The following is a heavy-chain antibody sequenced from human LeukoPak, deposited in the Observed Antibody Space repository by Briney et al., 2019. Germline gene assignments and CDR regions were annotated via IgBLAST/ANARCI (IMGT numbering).Heavy chain of an antibody. D-gene: IGHD2-15*01. J-gene: IGHJ6*04. CDR1: GYTLIELS. Sequence: ASVKVSCKVSGYTLIELSMHWVRQAPGKGLEWMGGFDPEDGETIYAQKFQGRVTMTEDTSTDTAYMELSSLRSEDTAVYYCATDGYCSGGSCYRSYYCGMDVWGKGTTVTVSS. CDR2: FDPEDGET. CDR3: ATDGYCSGGSCYRSYYCGMDV. V-gene: IGHV1-24*01.